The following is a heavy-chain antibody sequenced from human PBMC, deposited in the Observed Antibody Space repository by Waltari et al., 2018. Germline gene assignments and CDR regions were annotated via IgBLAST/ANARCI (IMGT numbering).Heavy chain of an antibody. Sequence: QVQLVQSGAEGKTPGAPLKVSSTVSGSTLPALPMHWVRQAPGKGLEWMGGFDPEDGETIYAQKFQGRVTMTEDTSTDTAYMELSSLRSEDTAVYYCATVDTMIVAHYWGQGTLVTVSS. V-gene: IGHV1-24*01. J-gene: IGHJ4*02. CDR1: GSTLPALP. D-gene: IGHD3-22*01. CDR2: FDPEDGET. CDR3: ATVDTMIVAHY.